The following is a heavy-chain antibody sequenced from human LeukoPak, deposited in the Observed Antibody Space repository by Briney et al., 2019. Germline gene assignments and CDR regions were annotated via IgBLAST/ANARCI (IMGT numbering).Heavy chain of an antibody. CDR1: GYTLTELS. CDR3: ATGVQGYYGGNSEALDY. D-gene: IGHD4-23*01. CDR2: FDPEDGET. J-gene: IGHJ4*02. Sequence: GASVKVSCKVSGYTLTELSMHWVRQAPGKGLEWMGGFDPEDGETIYAQEFQGRVTMTEDTSTDTAYMELSSLRSEDTAVYYCATGVQGYYGGNSEALDYWGQGTLVTVSS. V-gene: IGHV1-24*01.